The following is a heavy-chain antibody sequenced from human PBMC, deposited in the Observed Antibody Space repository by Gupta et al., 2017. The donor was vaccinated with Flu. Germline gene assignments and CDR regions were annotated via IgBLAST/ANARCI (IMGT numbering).Heavy chain of an antibody. CDR1: VFTFSSYG. Sequence: QVQLVESGGGVVQPGRSLRLSCAACVFTFSSYGMHRVRQAPGKGLEWVAVIWYDGSNKYYADSVKGRFTISRDNSKNTLYLQMNSLRAEDTAVYYCARGFEQQLVMVAAFDIWGQGTMVTVSS. J-gene: IGHJ3*02. CDR2: IWYDGSNK. D-gene: IGHD6-13*01. V-gene: IGHV3-33*01. CDR3: ARGFEQQLVMVAAFDI.